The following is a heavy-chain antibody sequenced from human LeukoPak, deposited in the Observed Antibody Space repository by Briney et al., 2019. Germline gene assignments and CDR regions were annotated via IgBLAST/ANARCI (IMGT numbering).Heavy chain of an antibody. J-gene: IGHJ4*02. CDR3: ARDLAYCGGGCYSLFGL. V-gene: IGHV4-59*01. CDR2: IYYSGST. D-gene: IGHD2-21*02. Sequence: SETLSLTCTVSGGSISSYYWSWIRQPPGKGLEWIGYIYYSGSTNYNPSLKSRVTISVDTSKNQFSLKLSSVTAADTAVYYCARDLAYCGGGCYSLFGLWGQGTLVTVSS. CDR1: GGSISSYY.